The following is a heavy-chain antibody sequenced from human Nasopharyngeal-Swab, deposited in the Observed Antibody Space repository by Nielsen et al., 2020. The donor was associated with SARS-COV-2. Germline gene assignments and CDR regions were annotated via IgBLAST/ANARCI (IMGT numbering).Heavy chain of an antibody. D-gene: IGHD2-2*01. J-gene: IGHJ4*02. Sequence: VRQMHGKGMGWIGSIYYSGSTYYNPSLKRRVTISVDTSKNQFSLKLSSVTAADTAVYYCARDDVYCSSTSCYRAPLNYWGQGTLVTVSS. CDR2: IYYSGST. CDR3: ARDDVYCSSTSCYRAPLNY. V-gene: IGHV4-39*02.